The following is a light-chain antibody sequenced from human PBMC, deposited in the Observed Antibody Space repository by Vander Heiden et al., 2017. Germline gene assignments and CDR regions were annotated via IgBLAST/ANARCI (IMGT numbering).Light chain of an antibody. CDR1: RRLLHSNGNTY. J-gene: IGKJ4*01. CDR3: MQALQSPLT. V-gene: IGKV2-28*01. CDR2: LGP. Sequence: IPKSPLSLPVTPGEPASISATPSRRLLHSNGNTYWNWYLQKPGRSPQPLTFLGPNRASGVPDRFSGSGSGRDFTLKLSRVEAEDGGVYYGMQALQSPLTFGGGTKVEIK.